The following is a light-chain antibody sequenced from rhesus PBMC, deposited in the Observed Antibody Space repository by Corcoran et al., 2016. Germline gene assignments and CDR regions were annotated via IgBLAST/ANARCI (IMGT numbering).Light chain of an antibody. CDR3: LQYFNSPVI. CDR2: KTA. CDR1: QSISSW. J-gene: IGKJ3*01. Sequence: DIQMTQSPSSLSASVGDTVTITCRASQSISSWLAGYQQKPGKAPKLLNYKTANLKSGVPSRFSGSGPGTDFTITINSLQPEDFATDYCLQYFNSPVIFGPGTRLDIK. V-gene: IGKV1-22*01.